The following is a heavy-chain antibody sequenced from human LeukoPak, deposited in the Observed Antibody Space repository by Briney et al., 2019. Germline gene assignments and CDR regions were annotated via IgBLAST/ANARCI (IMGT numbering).Heavy chain of an antibody. Sequence: SETLSLTCTVSGYSISSGYYWGWILQPPGKGLEWIGSIYHSGSTYYNPSLKSRVTISVDTSKNQFSLKLSSVTAADTAVYYCARKVRYLASIRYYYYMDVSGKGTTVTVSS. D-gene: IGHD5-12*01. CDR2: IYHSGST. V-gene: IGHV4-38-2*02. CDR1: GYSISSGYY. CDR3: ARKVRYLASIRYYYYMDV. J-gene: IGHJ6*03.